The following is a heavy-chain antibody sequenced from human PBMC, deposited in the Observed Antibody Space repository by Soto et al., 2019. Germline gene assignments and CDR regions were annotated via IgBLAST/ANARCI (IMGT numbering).Heavy chain of an antibody. D-gene: IGHD5-12*01. J-gene: IGHJ6*02. CDR1: GFRFSDYG. CDR3: AKTRRGYDMFFYGLDV. V-gene: IGHV3-30*18. CDR2: ISNDGSKK. Sequence: QVHLAESGGGVVQPGRSLRLACAVSGFRFSDYGMHWVRQAPGKGLEWVAVISNDGSKKYYGDSVQGRFTISRDDSKSTVYVQMDSLKPEDTAVYYCAKTRRGYDMFFYGLDVWGQGTTVTVSS.